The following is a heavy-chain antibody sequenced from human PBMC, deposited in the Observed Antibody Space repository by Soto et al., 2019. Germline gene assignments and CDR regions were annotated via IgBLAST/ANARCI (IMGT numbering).Heavy chain of an antibody. Sequence: GSLSLSCAASGFTFSSYEMNWVRQAPGKGLEWVSYISSSGSTIYYADSVKGRFTISRDNAKNSLYLQMNSLRAEDTAVYYCARDQVIMVRGVILFTRRFYGMDVWGQGTTVTVSS. CDR3: ARDQVIMVRGVILFTRRFYGMDV. CDR1: GFTFSSYE. D-gene: IGHD3-10*01. V-gene: IGHV3-48*03. J-gene: IGHJ6*02. CDR2: ISSSGSTI.